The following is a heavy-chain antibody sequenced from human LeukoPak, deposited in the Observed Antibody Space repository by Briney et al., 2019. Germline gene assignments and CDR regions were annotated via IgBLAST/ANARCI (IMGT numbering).Heavy chain of an antibody. CDR3: ASRLPVYPPENYYGMDV. J-gene: IGHJ6*02. CDR1: RGTFSIYA. D-gene: IGHD2-2*01. Sequence: RWASVKGSCKASRGTFSIYAISWVRQAPGQGLEWMGRIIPIFGTANYAQKFQGRVTITADESTSTAYMELSSLRSEDTAVYYCASRLPVYPPENYYGMDVWGQGTTVTVSS. CDR2: IIPIFGTA. V-gene: IGHV1-69*01.